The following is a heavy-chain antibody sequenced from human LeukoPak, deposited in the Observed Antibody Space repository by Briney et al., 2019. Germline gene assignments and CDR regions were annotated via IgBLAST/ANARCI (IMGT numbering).Heavy chain of an antibody. Sequence: GGSLRLSCAASGFTFSSYGMHWVRQAPGKGLEWVSYISSSSSTIYYADSVKGRFTISRDNAKNSLYLQMNSLRVEDTAVYYCARGSYYYDSSGYPSLFDYWGQGTLVTVSS. CDR1: GFTFSSYG. J-gene: IGHJ4*02. CDR3: ARGSYYYDSSGYPSLFDY. D-gene: IGHD3-22*01. CDR2: ISSSSSTI. V-gene: IGHV3-48*01.